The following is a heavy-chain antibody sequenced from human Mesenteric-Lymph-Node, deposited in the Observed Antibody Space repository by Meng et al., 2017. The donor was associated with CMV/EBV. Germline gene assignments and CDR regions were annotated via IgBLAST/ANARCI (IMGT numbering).Heavy chain of an antibody. CDR1: ISSYY. J-gene: IGHJ4*02. CDR2: IYYTGST. CDR3: ARVLTDYYGSGSYDSGKFDY. D-gene: IGHD3-10*01. Sequence: ISSYYWSWIRQPPGKGLEWIGYIYYTGSTTYNPSLKSRVTISVDTSKNQFSLKLSSVTAADTAVYYCARVLTDYYGSGSYDSGKFDYWGQGTLVTVSS. V-gene: IGHV4-59*01.